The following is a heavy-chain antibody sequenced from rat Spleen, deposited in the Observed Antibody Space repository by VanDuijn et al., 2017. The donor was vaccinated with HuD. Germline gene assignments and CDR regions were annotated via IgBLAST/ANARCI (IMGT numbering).Heavy chain of an antibody. J-gene: IGHJ2*01. D-gene: IGHD1-6*01. CDR3: ARHEGDVYYGLPPFDY. CDR1: GFTFSNYD. Sequence: EVQLVESGGGLVQPGRSMKLSCAASGFTFSNYDMAWVRQAPTKGLEWVASISYDGSSTYYGDSVKGRFTISRDNAKSTLYLQMNSLKSEDTATYYCARHEGDVYYGLPPFDYWGQGVMVTVSS. CDR2: ISYDGSST. V-gene: IGHV5-22*01.